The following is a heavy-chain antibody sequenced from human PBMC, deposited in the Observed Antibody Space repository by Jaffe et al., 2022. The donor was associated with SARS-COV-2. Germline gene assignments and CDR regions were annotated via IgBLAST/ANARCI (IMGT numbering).Heavy chain of an antibody. Sequence: QVQLVQSGAEVKKPGASVKVSCKASGYTFTSYGISWVRQAPGQGLEWMGWISAYNGNTNYAQKLQGRVTMTTDTSTSTAYMELRSLRSDDTAVYYCAREGRGKGSSSSWYYYYYGMDVWGQGTTVTVSS. CDR1: GYTFTSYG. V-gene: IGHV1-18*01. J-gene: IGHJ6*02. D-gene: IGHD6-13*01. CDR2: ISAYNGNT. CDR3: AREGRGKGSSSSWYYYYYGMDV.